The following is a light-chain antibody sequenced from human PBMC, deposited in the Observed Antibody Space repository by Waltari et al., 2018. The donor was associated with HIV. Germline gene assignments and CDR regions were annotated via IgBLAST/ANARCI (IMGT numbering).Light chain of an antibody. J-gene: IGKJ3*01. CDR2: AAS. V-gene: IGKV1-6*01. Sequence: IQMTQSPASLSASVGDRVTITCRGSQHIGNDLAWYQQKPGKAPEVLMYAASNVQVDVPSRFSGRGHGTDFTFTISCLQPEDFATYFCQQYFAYPRTFGQGTRVEIK. CDR3: QQYFAYPRT. CDR1: QHIGND.